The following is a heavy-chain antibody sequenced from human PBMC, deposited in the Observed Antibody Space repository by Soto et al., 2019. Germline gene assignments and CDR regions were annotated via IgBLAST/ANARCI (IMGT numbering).Heavy chain of an antibody. J-gene: IGHJ1*01. V-gene: IGHV2-5*02. D-gene: IGHD2-21*01. CDR1: GLSLSTSGVG. CDR3: AHCTFDSEEVTTSAEYFQH. CDR2: IYWDDDK. Sequence: QITLKESGPTLVKPTQTLTLTCTFSGLSLSTSGVGVGWIRQPPGKALEWLALIYWDDDKRYSPSLKSRLTITKDTSKNQLVLTTTNMDPEDTATYYCAHCTFDSEEVTTSAEYFQHWGQGTLVTVSS.